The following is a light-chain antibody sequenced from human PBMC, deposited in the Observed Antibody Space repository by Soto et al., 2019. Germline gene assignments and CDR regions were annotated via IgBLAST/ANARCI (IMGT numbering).Light chain of an antibody. V-gene: IGLV1-44*01. J-gene: IGLJ2*01. CDR2: DDN. CDR1: RSNIGSNT. Sequence: QSVLTQPPSASGTPGQRVTISCSGSRSNIGSNTVNWYQQLPGTAPKLLIYDDNRRPSEIPDRFSGFKSGTSATLRITGLQTGDEADYYCGTWDDDLSVVLFGGGTKLTVL. CDR3: GTWDDDLSVVL.